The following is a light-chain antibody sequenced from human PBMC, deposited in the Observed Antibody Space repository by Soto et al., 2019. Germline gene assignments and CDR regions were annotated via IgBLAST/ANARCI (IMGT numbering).Light chain of an antibody. J-gene: IGKJ2*02. CDR1: QSVSSSY. V-gene: IGKV3-20*01. Sequence: EIVLTQSPGTLSLSPGERATLSCRASQSVSSSYLAWYQQKPGQAPRLLIYGASSRATGIPDRFSGSGSGTDFTLTISRLEPEDFAVYSCQQYGSSPGTFGQGTNLEI. CDR2: GAS. CDR3: QQYGSSPGT.